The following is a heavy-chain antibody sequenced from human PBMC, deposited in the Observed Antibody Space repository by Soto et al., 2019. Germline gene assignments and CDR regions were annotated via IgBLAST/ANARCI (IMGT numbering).Heavy chain of an antibody. Sequence: PGESLKISCKGSGYSFTSYWIGWVRQMPGKGLEWMGIIYPGDSDTRYSPSFQGQVTISADKSISTAYLQWSSLKASDTAMYYCARHPRQATVTTFHNWFDPWGQGTLVTVSS. J-gene: IGHJ5*02. V-gene: IGHV5-51*01. D-gene: IGHD4-17*01. CDR1: GYSFTSYW. CDR3: ARHPRQATVTTFHNWFDP. CDR2: IYPGDSDT.